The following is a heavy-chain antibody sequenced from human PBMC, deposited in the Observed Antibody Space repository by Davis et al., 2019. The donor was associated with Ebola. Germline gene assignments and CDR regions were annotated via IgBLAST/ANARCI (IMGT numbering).Heavy chain of an antibody. J-gene: IGHJ5*02. CDR3: ARADYYDSSGYYYDWFDP. CDR2: MNPNSGNT. CDR1: GYTFTSYD. Sequence: ASVKVSCKASGYTFTSYDINWVRQATGQGLEWMGWMNPNSGNTGYAQRFQGRVTMTRNTSISTAYMELSSMRSEDTAVYYCARADYYDSSGYYYDWFDPWGQGTLVTVSS. D-gene: IGHD3-22*01. V-gene: IGHV1-8*01.